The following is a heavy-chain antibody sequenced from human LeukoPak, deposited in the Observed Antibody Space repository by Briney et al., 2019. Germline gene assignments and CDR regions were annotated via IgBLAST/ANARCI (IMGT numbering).Heavy chain of an antibody. J-gene: IGHJ4*02. CDR1: GFTFSSYA. D-gene: IGHD3-10*01. CDR3: ARDRGITDY. Sequence: GGSLRLSYAASGFTFSSYAMHWVRQAPGKGLEWVAVISYDGSNKYYADSVKGRFTISRDNSKNTLYLQMNSLRAEDTAVYYCARDRGITDYWGQGTLVTVSS. V-gene: IGHV3-30*04. CDR2: ISYDGSNK.